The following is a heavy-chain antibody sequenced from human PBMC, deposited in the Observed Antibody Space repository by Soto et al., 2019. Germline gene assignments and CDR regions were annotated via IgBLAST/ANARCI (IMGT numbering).Heavy chain of an antibody. CDR3: ARDNGYGHFDS. CDR1: GASISGGRSY. D-gene: IGHD5-12*01. V-gene: IGHV4-31*03. J-gene: IGHJ4*02. Sequence: PSETLSHTCTVSGASISGGRSYWSWIRQHPGKGLEWIGYMFYSGSTYYHPSLKSRVNISADTSKNQFPLRLTSVTPADTAVYYCARDNGYGHFDSWGQGTLVTVSS. CDR2: MFYSGST.